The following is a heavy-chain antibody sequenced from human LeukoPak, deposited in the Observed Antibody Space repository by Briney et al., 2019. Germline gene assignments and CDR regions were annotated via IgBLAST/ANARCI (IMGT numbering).Heavy chain of an antibody. J-gene: IGHJ4*02. V-gene: IGHV1-46*01. Sequence: EASVKVSCKASGYTFTSYYMHWVRQAPGQGLEWMGIINPSGGSTSYAQKFQGRVTMTRDTSTGTVYMELSSLRSEDTAVYYCARDKYSGYSSSWPQGFDYWGQGTLVTVSS. CDR3: ARDKYSGYSSSWPQGFDY. CDR1: GYTFTSYY. D-gene: IGHD6-13*01. CDR2: INPSGGST.